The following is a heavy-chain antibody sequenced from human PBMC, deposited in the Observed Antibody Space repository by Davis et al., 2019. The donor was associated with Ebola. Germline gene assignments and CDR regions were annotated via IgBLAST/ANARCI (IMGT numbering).Heavy chain of an antibody. D-gene: IGHD6-19*01. V-gene: IGHV3-74*01. CDR1: GFSFSNYW. CDR2: INSDGSST. J-gene: IGHJ2*01. CDR3: ARDPTSSGWYTGDWYFDL. Sequence: HTGGSLRLSCTASGFSFSNYWMHWVRQAPGEGLVWVSRINSDGSSTSYADSVKGRFTISRDNAKNTLYLQMNSLRAEDTAVYYCARDPTSSGWYTGDWYFDLWGRGTLVTVSS.